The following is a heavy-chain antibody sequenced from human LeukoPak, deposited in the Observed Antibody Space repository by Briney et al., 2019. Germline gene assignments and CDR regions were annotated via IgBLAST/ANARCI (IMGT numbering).Heavy chain of an antibody. Sequence: ASVKVSCKASGYTFTRYYMHWVRQAPGQGLEWMGWINPNSGGTNYAQKFQGRVTMTRDTSISTAYMELSRLRSDDTAVYYCARDHVAYSSSWYDFDYWGQGTLVTVSS. CDR1: GYTFTRYY. J-gene: IGHJ4*02. CDR3: ARDHVAYSSSWYDFDY. CDR2: INPNSGGT. D-gene: IGHD6-13*01. V-gene: IGHV1-2*02.